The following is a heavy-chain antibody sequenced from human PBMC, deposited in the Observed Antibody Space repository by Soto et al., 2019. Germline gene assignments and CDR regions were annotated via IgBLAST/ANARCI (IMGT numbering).Heavy chain of an antibody. Sequence: PVGSLRLSCAASGFTFSSYGMHWVRQAPGKGLEWVAVIWYDGSNKYYADSVKGRFTISRDNSKNTLYLQMNSLRAGDTAVYYCARGELWPYHYYYGMDVWGQGTTVTVSS. D-gene: IGHD5-18*01. CDR1: GFTFSSYG. V-gene: IGHV3-33*01. CDR2: IWYDGSNK. CDR3: ARGELWPYHYYYGMDV. J-gene: IGHJ6*02.